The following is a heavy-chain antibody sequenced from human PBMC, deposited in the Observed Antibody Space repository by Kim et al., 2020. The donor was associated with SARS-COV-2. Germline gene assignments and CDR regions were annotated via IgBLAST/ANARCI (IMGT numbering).Heavy chain of an antibody. V-gene: IGHV1-46*01. J-gene: IGHJ5*02. D-gene: IGHD6-13*01. CDR2: FNPIGGTT. CDR3: SKEITATGRGWFDP. Sequence: ASVKVSCKASGYTFTSYYLHWVRRAPGKGLEWRGLFNPIGGTTNNAQKFQGRLTMTRDTSTSTVYMELSTLRSEDTAVYYCSKEITATGRGWFDPWGQGTLVTVSS. CDR1: GYTFTSYY.